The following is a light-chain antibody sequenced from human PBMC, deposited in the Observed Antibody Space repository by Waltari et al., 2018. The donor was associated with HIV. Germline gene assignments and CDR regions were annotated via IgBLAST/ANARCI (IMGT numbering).Light chain of an antibody. CDR2: DTE. CDR3: LLSFSGVRV. Sequence: QAVVTQEPSLSVSPEGTVTVTCAPFTGSVSITTYVHWSQLKPVQAPRTLIYDTERRHPWTAGRFSGSLVGGRAALTLSGVLTDDDADYYCLLSFSGVRVFGGGTKLTV. CDR1: TGSVSITTY. J-gene: IGLJ3*02. V-gene: IGLV7-46*01.